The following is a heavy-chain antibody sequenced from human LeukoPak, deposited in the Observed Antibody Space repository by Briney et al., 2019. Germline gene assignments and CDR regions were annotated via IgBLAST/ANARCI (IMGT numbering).Heavy chain of an antibody. D-gene: IGHD2-21*01. CDR3: TRNGDYPFDY. Sequence: GGSLRLSCAASGFTFSDFGMHWVRQASGKGLEWVGRIRSKANSYATAYAASVKGRFTISRDDSKNTAYLQMNSLKTEDTAVYYCTRNGDYPFDYWGQGTLVTVSS. V-gene: IGHV3-73*01. J-gene: IGHJ4*02. CDR2: IRSKANSYAT. CDR1: GFTFSDFG.